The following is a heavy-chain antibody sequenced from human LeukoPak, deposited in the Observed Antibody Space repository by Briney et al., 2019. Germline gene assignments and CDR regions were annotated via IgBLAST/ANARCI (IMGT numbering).Heavy chain of an antibody. J-gene: IGHJ5*02. CDR1: GFTLTNYD. D-gene: IGHD3-10*01. CDR3: VRDGEGVAISVNFWFDP. Sequence: ASVKVSCKASGFTLTNYDINWVRQAPGQGVEWMGWMNPINGNTGYARKFQGRVTMTRDTAISTAYMELRSLTSEDTAIYYCVRDGEGVAISVNFWFDPWGQGTLVTVSS. CDR2: MNPINGNT. V-gene: IGHV1-8*01.